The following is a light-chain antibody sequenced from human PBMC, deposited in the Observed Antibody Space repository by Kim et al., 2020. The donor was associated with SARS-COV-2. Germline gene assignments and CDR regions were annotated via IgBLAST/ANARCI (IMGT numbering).Light chain of an antibody. V-gene: IGLV2-14*04. Sequence: GPSITISCTGTRSDIGGYNYVSWYQQHPGQAPQLMIYDVSNRPSGVSNRFSGSKSGNTASLTISGLQAEDEADYYCSSYTSSSPWVFGGGTKLTVL. CDR1: RSDIGGYNY. CDR3: SSYTSSSPWV. J-gene: IGLJ3*02. CDR2: DVS.